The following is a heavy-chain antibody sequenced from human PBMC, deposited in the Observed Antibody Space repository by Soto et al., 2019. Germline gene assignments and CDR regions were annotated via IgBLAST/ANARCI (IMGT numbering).Heavy chain of an antibody. V-gene: IGHV1-18*01. Sequence: GASVKVSCKASGYTFTSYGISWVRQAPGQGLEWMGWISAYNGNTNYAQKLQGRVTMTTDTSTSTAYMVLRSLRSDDTVVYYCARYWRGGVTMVRGVIISPDAFDIWGQGTMVTVSS. CDR1: GYTFTSYG. CDR3: ARYWRGGVTMVRGVIISPDAFDI. J-gene: IGHJ3*02. D-gene: IGHD3-10*01. CDR2: ISAYNGNT.